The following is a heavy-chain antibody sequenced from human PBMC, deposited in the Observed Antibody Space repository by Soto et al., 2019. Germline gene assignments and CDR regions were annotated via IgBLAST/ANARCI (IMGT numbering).Heavy chain of an antibody. CDR1: GFTFSSYA. V-gene: IGHV3-23*01. Sequence: GGSLRLSCAASGFTFSSYAMSWVRQAPGKGLEWVSAISGGGGSTYYADSVKGRFTISRDNSMNTLYLQLNSLRAEDTAVYYCAKDQHDFWSGYTESDAFDIWGQGTMVTVSS. D-gene: IGHD3-3*01. CDR3: AKDQHDFWSGYTESDAFDI. CDR2: ISGGGGST. J-gene: IGHJ3*02.